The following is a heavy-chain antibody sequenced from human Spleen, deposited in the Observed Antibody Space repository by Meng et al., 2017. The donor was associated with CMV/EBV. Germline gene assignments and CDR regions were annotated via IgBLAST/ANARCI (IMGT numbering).Heavy chain of an antibody. CDR1: GGSFSGYY. V-gene: IGHV4-34*01. J-gene: IGHJ4*02. CDR3: ACSSSWHMNFDY. D-gene: IGHD6-13*01. Sequence: SETLSLTCAVYGGSFSGYYWSWIRQPPGKGLEWIGEINHSGSTNYNPSHKSRVTISVDTSKNQFSLKLSSVTAADTAVYYCACSSSWHMNFDYWGQGTLVTVSS. CDR2: INHSGST.